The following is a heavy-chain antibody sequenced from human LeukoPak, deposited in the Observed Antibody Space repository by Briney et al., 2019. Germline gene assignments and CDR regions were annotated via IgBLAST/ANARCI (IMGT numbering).Heavy chain of an antibody. CDR1: GGTINNYY. CDR2: IYYSGST. CDR3: ASGSKFNYYYYYMDV. Sequence: SETLSLTCIVSGGTINNYYWSWIRQPPGKGLEWIGHIYYSGSTDYNPSLKSRVTISIDTSKNQFSLKLSSVTAADTAVYYCASGSKFNYYYYYMDVWGKGTTVTVSS. V-gene: IGHV4-59*01. D-gene: IGHD2-15*01. J-gene: IGHJ6*03.